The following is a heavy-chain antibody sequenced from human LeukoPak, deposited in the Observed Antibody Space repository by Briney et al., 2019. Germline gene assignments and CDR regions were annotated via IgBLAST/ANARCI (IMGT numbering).Heavy chain of an antibody. CDR3: ARILSTFHYFDY. J-gene: IGHJ4*02. D-gene: IGHD2-15*01. CDR1: GFTFSSYS. Sequence: GGSLRLSCAASGFTFSSYSINWVRQAPGKGLEWISYISSSSSTIYYADSVKGRFTISRDNAKSSLYLQMNSLRAEDTAVYYCARILSTFHYFDYWGQGTLVTVSS. V-gene: IGHV3-48*01. CDR2: ISSSSSTI.